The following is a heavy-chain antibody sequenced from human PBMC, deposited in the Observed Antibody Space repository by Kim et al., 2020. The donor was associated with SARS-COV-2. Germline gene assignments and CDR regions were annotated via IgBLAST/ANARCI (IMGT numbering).Heavy chain of an antibody. CDR1: GFTFTSSA. Sequence: SVKVSCKTSGFTFTSSAVQWVRQARGQRLEWIGWIVVGSGNTNYAQKFQERVTITRDMSTSTAYMELSSLRSEDTAVYYCAAVPGHYYDSWVDAFDIWGQGTMVTVSS. CDR2: IVVGSGNT. J-gene: IGHJ3*02. V-gene: IGHV1-58*01. D-gene: IGHD3-22*01. CDR3: AAVPGHYYDSWVDAFDI.